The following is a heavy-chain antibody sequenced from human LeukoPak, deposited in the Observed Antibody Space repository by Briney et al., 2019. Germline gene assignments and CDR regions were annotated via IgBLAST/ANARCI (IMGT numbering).Heavy chain of an antibody. V-gene: IGHV1-18*01. CDR1: GYTFSSYG. CDR2: ISAYNGNR. CDR3: ARDESRGPYYFDN. Sequence: ASVKVSCNASGYTFSSYGISWVRQVPGQGLEWMGWISAYNGNRNYAQNLQGRVTMTTDTSTSTAYMELRTLRSDDTAVYYCARDESRGPYYFDNWGQGTLVTVSS. J-gene: IGHJ4*02.